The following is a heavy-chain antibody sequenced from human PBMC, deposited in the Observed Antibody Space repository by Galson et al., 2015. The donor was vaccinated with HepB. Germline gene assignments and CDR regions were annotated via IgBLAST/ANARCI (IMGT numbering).Heavy chain of an antibody. J-gene: IGHJ4*02. Sequence: SLRLSCAASGFIFDDYAMHWVRQAPGKGLEWVSGISWNSDAIGYADSVKGRFTISRDNAKNSLFLQMNSLRPEDTALYYCAKAAVTTVIGYFDYWGQGTLVTVSS. CDR1: GFIFDDYA. V-gene: IGHV3-9*01. CDR3: AKAAVTTVIGYFDY. D-gene: IGHD4-17*01. CDR2: ISWNSDAI.